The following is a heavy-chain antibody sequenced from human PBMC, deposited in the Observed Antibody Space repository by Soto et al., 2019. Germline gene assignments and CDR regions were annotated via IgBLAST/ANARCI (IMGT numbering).Heavy chain of an antibody. CDR1: GFTFSSYA. D-gene: IGHD3-16*01. J-gene: IGHJ4*02. CDR2: ISRGGDVT. Sequence: GGSLRLCCVGSGFTFSSYAMSWVRQAPGKGLEWVSAISRGGDVTYYADSVKGRFTISRDNSKNTLLLQMSSLRAEDTAVYYCTKHMIALATASIYWGQGALVTVSS. V-gene: IGHV3-23*01. CDR3: TKHMIALATASIY.